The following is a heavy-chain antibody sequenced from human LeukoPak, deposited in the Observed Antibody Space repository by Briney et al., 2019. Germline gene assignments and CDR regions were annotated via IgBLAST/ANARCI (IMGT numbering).Heavy chain of an antibody. CDR3: ASLSYYYDSSGPSV. D-gene: IGHD3-22*01. V-gene: IGHV4-34*01. CDR1: GGSFSGYY. Sequence: PSETLSLTCAVYGGSFSGYYWSWIRQPPGKGLEWIGEINHSGSTNYNPSLKSRVTISVDTSKNQFSLKLSSVTAADTAVYYCASLSYYYDSSGPSVWGQGTLVTVSS. CDR2: INHSGST. J-gene: IGHJ4*02.